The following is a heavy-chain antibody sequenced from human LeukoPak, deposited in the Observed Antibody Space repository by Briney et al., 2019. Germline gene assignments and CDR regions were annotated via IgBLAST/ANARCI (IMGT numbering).Heavy chain of an antibody. CDR3: AREAVRGVIRGYNWFDP. Sequence: SETLSLTCAVYGGSFSGYYWSWIRQPPGKGLEWIGEINHSGSTNYNPSLKSRVTISVDTSKNQFSLKLSSVTAADTAVYYCAREAVRGVIRGYNWFDPWGQGTLVTVSS. J-gene: IGHJ5*02. V-gene: IGHV4-34*01. CDR2: INHSGST. CDR1: GGSFSGYY. D-gene: IGHD3-10*01.